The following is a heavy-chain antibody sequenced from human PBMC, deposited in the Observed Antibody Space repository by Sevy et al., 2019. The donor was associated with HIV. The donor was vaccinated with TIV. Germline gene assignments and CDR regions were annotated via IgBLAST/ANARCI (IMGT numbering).Heavy chain of an antibody. CDR2: IVVGSGNT. Sequence: SVKVSCKASGFTFTSSAVQWVRQTRGQRLQWIGWIVVGSGNTNYAQKFQERVTITRDMSTSTAYMELSSLRSEDTAVHYSAADPIDPTLSNCGLYYYYGMDVWGQGTTVTVSS. D-gene: IGHD4-4*01. J-gene: IGHJ6*02. CDR1: GFTFTSSA. CDR3: AADPIDPTLSNCGLYYYYGMDV. V-gene: IGHV1-58*01.